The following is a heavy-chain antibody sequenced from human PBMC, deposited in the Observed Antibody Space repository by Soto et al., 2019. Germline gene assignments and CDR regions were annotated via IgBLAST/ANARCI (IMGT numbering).Heavy chain of an antibody. Sequence: SETLSLTCTVSGGSISSYYWSWIRQPPGKGLEWIGYIYYSGSTNYNPSLKSRVTISVDTSKNPFSLKLSSVTAADTAVYYCARYYGSGSYYNVNWFDPWGQGTLVTVSS. J-gene: IGHJ5*02. CDR1: GGSISSYY. CDR3: ARYYGSGSYYNVNWFDP. V-gene: IGHV4-59*01. D-gene: IGHD3-10*01. CDR2: IYYSGST.